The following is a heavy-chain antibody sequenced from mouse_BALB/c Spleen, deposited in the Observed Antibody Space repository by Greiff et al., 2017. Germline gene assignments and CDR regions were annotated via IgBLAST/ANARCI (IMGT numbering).Heavy chain of an antibody. V-gene: IGHV14-3*02. J-gene: IGHJ2*01. CDR1: GFNIKDTY. CDR2: IDPANGNT. CDR3: ARGDGYGFDY. Sequence: EVQLKQSGAELVKPGASVKLSCTASGFNIKDTYMHWVKQRPEQGLEWIGRIDPANGNTKYDPKFQGKATITADTSSNTAYLQLSSLTSEDTAVYYCARGDGYGFDYWGQGTTLTVSS. D-gene: IGHD2-3*01.